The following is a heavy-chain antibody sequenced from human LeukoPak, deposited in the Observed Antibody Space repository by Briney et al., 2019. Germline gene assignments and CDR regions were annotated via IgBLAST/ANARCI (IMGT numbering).Heavy chain of an antibody. CDR2: IYHSGST. CDR1: GGSISSSNW. J-gene: IGHJ3*02. CDR3: ARSYPLKDYDFWSGYYSAFDI. Sequence: SETLSLTCAVSGGSISSSNWWSWVRQPPGKGLEWIGEIYHSGSTNYNPSLKSRVTISVDKSKNQFSLKLSSVTAADTAVYYCARSYPLKDYDFWSGYYSAFDIWGQGTMVTVSS. V-gene: IGHV4-4*02. D-gene: IGHD3-3*01.